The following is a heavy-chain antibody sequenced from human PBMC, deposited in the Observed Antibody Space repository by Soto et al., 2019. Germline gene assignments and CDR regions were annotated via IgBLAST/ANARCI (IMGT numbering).Heavy chain of an antibody. D-gene: IGHD4-4*01. CDR1: GFTFSSYA. CDR3: AKGPYSSFDYFDY. V-gene: IGHV3-23*01. Sequence: GGSLRLSCAASGFTFSSYAMYWVRQAPGKGLEWVSVFSGRGGGTYYADSVKGRFTISRDNSKNTLDLQMNSLRVGDTAVYYCAKGPYSSFDYFDYWGQGTLVTVSS. J-gene: IGHJ4*02. CDR2: FSGRGGGT.